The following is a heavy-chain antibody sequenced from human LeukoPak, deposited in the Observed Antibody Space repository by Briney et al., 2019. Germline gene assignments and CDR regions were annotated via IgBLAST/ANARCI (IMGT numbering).Heavy chain of an antibody. CDR2: ISAYNGNT. D-gene: IGHD2-21*02. V-gene: IGHV1-18*01. CDR1: GYTFTIYG. J-gene: IGHJ1*01. Sequence: ASVTVSFTASGYTFTIYGISWVRQAPGQGLEWMGWISAYNGNTNYAQKLQGRVTMTTDTSTSTAYMELRSLRSDDTAVYYCAVILCGGDCYAEYFQHWGQGTLVTVSS. CDR3: AVILCGGDCYAEYFQH.